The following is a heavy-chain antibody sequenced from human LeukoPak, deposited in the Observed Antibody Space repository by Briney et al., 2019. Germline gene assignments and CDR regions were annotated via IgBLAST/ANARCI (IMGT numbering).Heavy chain of an antibody. CDR2: IYHSGST. CDR1: GYSISSGYY. Sequence: PSETLSLTCTVSGYSISSGYYWGWIRQPPRKGLEWIGSIYHSGSTYYNPSLNSRVTISVDTSTNQFSLKLSSVTAADTAVYYCARDLGRAPGYFDYWGQGTLVTVSS. J-gene: IGHJ4*02. CDR3: ARDLGRAPGYFDY. V-gene: IGHV4-38-2*02. D-gene: IGHD3-16*01.